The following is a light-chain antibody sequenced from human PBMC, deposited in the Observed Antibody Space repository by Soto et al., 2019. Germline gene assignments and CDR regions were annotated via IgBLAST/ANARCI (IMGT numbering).Light chain of an antibody. V-gene: IGKV3-20*01. CDR3: HHFGSLPET. Sequence: EVVLTQSPGTLSLSPGERVTLSCRASQSVASSYLAWYQQKPGRAPRLLFYSASSRATGIPDRFSGSGSGTDFTLTSSRLEPEDFAVYYCHHFGSLPETFGQGTNV. CDR2: SAS. CDR1: QSVASSY. J-gene: IGKJ1*01.